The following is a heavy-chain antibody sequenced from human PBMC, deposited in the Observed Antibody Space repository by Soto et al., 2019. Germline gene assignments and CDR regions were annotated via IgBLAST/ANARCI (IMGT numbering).Heavy chain of an antibody. D-gene: IGHD5-12*01. V-gene: IGHV1-69*06. CDR2: IIPIFRTP. J-gene: IGHJ6*02. CDR3: AAPRTDGYKVPDPSTYYYYGLDV. Sequence: SVKDACMSSGGSLSTYAISRVRPFPAQGLEWMGGIIPIFRTPNYAQKFQGRVTITADRSTSTAYLELNSLRSENTAVYYCAAPRTDGYKVPDPSTYYYYGLDVWGQGTTVTVSS. CDR1: GGSLSTYA.